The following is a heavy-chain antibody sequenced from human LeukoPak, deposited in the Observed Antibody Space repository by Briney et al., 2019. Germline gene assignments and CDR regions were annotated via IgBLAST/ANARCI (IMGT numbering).Heavy chain of an antibody. CDR3: AREVTPYY. CDR1: GFTFSDYY. CDR2: IKQDGSEK. J-gene: IGHJ4*02. D-gene: IGHD2-21*02. V-gene: IGHV3-7*01. Sequence: GGSLRLSCVAPGFTFSDYYMSWVRQPPGKGLEWVANIKQDGSEKYYVDSVKGRFTISRDNAKNSLFLQMSSLRAEDTAVYYCAREVTPYYWGQGTLVTVSS.